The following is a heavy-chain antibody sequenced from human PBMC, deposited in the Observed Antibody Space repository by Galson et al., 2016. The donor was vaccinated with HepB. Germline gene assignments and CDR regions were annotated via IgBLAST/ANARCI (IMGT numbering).Heavy chain of an antibody. CDR2: ITRGSYK. Sequence: SLRLSCAASGFTFSTYNMNWVRQAPGKGLEWVSSITRGSYKYYADSLKGRFTISRDNAKNSLYLQMNSLRAEDTAVYYCARDSDYYDNRGNFLFPDYWGPGTRVTVSA. J-gene: IGHJ4*02. V-gene: IGHV3-21*01. CDR3: ARDSDYYDNRGNFLFPDY. CDR1: GFTFSTYN. D-gene: IGHD3-22*01.